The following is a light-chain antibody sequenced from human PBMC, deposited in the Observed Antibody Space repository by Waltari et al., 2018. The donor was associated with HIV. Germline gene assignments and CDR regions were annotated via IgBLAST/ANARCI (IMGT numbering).Light chain of an antibody. CDR3: QSYDNSNWV. Sequence: ILTPPHSVSESPGKPVIISCTGSSGSVASNYVQWYQLRPGNAPRTVIYEDDKRPSGVPDRFSGSIDGSSNSASLIISGLKPEDEGDYYCQSYDNSNWVFGGGTKLTV. CDR2: EDD. V-gene: IGLV6-57*02. CDR1: SGSVASNY. J-gene: IGLJ3*02.